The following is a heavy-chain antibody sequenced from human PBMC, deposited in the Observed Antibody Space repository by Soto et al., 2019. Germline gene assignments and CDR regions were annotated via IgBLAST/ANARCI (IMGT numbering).Heavy chain of an antibody. D-gene: IGHD1-1*01. CDR1: GFTFSTYG. V-gene: IGHV3-33*01. Sequence: QVQLVESGGGVVQPGRSLRLSCVASGFTFSTYGMHWVRQAPGKGLEWVAMTWNGGSHKYYADPVKDRFTISRDNFKNTLYLQINSLRDEDSAVYYCTTELNDMQAFDIWGQGTMVTVSS. J-gene: IGHJ3*02. CDR3: TTELNDMQAFDI. CDR2: TWNGGSHK.